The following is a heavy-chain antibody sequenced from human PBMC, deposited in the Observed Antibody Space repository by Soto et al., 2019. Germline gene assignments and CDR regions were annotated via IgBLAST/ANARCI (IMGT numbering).Heavy chain of an antibody. J-gene: IGHJ3*02. CDR1: GGTVSSYA. V-gene: IGHV1-69*13. CDR3: ARGEQPAAFEI. D-gene: IGHD6-13*01. Sequence: GASVKVSCKVSGGTVSSYAISWVRQAPGQGLEWMGGIIPIFGTANYAQKFQGRVTITADESTSTAYMELSSLRSEDTAVYYCARGEQPAAFEIRGKGTMVTVSS. CDR2: IIPIFGTA.